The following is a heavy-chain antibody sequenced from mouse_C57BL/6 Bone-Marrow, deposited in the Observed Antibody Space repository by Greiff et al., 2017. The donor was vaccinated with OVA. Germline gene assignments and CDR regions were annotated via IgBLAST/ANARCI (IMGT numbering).Heavy chain of an antibody. J-gene: IGHJ3*01. V-gene: IGHV1-15*01. CDR2: IDPETGGT. CDR3: TRINYSTAY. CDR1: GYTFTDYE. Sequence: VQWVESGAELVRPGASVTLSCKASGYTFTDYEMHWVKQTPVHGLEWIGAIDPETGGTAYNQKFKGKAILTADKSSSTAYMELRSLTSEDSAVYYCTRINYSTAYWGQGTLVTVSA. D-gene: IGHD2-1*01.